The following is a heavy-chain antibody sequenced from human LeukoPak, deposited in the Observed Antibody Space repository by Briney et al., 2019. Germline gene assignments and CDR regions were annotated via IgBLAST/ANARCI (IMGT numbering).Heavy chain of an antibody. D-gene: IGHD1-26*01. CDR1: GFTFGDYA. CDR2: ITWNSNSI. Sequence: GRSLRLSCAASGFTFGDYAMHWVRQVPGKGLEWVAGITWNSNSIGYADSVKGRFTISRDSAKNTLYLQMNSLRAEDTAVYYCARATGSYYSLGYWGQGTLVTVSS. CDR3: ARATGSYYSLGY. V-gene: IGHV3-9*01. J-gene: IGHJ4*02.